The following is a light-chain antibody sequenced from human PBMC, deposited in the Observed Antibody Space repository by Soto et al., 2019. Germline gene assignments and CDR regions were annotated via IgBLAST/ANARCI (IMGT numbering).Light chain of an antibody. CDR1: QSVSSR. Sequence: EVSISQSPATLSVSPGERATLSCRASQSVSSRLAWYQQKRGQAPRLLIYDASTRATGIPARFSGSGSGTEFNLTISSLQSEDFAIYYCRHYNNWPPETFGQGTKVDIK. V-gene: IGKV3-15*01. J-gene: IGKJ1*01. CDR2: DAS. CDR3: RHYNNWPPET.